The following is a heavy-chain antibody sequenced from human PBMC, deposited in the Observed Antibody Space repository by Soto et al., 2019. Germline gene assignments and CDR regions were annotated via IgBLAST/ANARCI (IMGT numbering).Heavy chain of an antibody. CDR1: GFIFSSDW. CDR2: IDMDGSST. D-gene: IGHD3-10*01. Sequence: EVQLVESGGGLVQPGGSLRLSCAASGFIFSSDWMHWVRQAPGKGLVWISRIDMDGSSTSYADSVKGRFTISRDNAEDTLFLQMNSLRAEDTAVYYCVRDRPGSQYYFDYWGQGILVTVSS. J-gene: IGHJ4*02. V-gene: IGHV3-74*01. CDR3: VRDRPGSQYYFDY.